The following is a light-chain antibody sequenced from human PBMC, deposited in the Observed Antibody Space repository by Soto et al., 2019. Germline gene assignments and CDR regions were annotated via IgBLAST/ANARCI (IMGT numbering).Light chain of an antibody. J-gene: IGLJ2*01. CDR2: EGS. CDR1: SSDVGSYKF. CDR3: CSYAGSSTLV. Sequence: QSALTQPASVSGSPGQSITISCTGTSSDVGSYKFVSWYQQHPGKAPKLMIYEGSKRPSGVSNRFSGYKSGNTASLTISGLQAEYEADYYCCSYAGSSTLVFGGGTKLTVL. V-gene: IGLV2-23*01.